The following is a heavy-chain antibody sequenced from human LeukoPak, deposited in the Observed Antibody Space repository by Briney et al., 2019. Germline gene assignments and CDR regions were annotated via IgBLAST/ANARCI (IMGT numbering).Heavy chain of an antibody. CDR2: IYTSVST. CDR1: GGSISSYY. V-gene: IGHV4-4*07. D-gene: IGHD3-16*01. Sequence: SEPLSLTCTDSGGSISSYYSTCIRQPVGRGAEWIGHIYTSVSTNYNPSRKSRATMSVDTSKNQFSLKLSSVTAADTAVYYCAAGGAYWGQGTLVTVSS. J-gene: IGHJ4*02. CDR3: AAGGAY.